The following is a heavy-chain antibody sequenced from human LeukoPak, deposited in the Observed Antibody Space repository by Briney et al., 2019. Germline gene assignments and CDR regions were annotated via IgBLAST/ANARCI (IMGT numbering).Heavy chain of an antibody. CDR3: VRDLGSGSFHY. D-gene: IGHD3-10*01. J-gene: IGHJ4*02. Sequence: GRFIISRDNAKNSLYLQMNSLRAEDTAVYYCVRDLGSGSFHYWGQGTLVTVSS. V-gene: IGHV3-11*06.